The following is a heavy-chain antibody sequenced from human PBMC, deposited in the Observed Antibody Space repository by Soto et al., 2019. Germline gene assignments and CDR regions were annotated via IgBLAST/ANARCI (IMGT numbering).Heavy chain of an antibody. CDR1: GFSRTTTSMG. V-gene: IGHV2-5*02. J-gene: IGHJ4*02. CDR3: AHAGDYTLLSFDH. Sequence: QITLKESGPPLVRPAQTLTLTCAFSGFSRTTTSMGVAWIRQPPGKALEWLALIYWDDDQRYSHSLKDRLTISKDTSRSRVVLTISNMNPEDTGTYFCAHAGDYTLLSFDHWGPGTLVTLSS. D-gene: IGHD4-17*01. CDR2: IYWDDDQ.